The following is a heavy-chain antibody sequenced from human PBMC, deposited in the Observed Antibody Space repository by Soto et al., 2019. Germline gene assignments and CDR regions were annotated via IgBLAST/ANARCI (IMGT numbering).Heavy chain of an antibody. V-gene: IGHV3-23*01. CDR3: EKCSKVFWKQDAFHI. J-gene: IGHJ3*02. D-gene: IGHD2-2*01. CDR2: ILADGGAT. Sequence: GGSLRLSCSASGFTFNSYSMSWVRQAPGKGLEWVSHILADGGATSYSDSVKGRFTISRDTSSNTLYLQMNSLGAEDTAVYYCEKCSKVFWKQDAFHIWGQGTMVPV. CDR1: GFTFNSYS.